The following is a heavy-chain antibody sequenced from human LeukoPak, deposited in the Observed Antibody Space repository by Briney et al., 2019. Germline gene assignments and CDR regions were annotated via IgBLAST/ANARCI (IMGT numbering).Heavy chain of an antibody. CDR3: ARGGAVAAEPFDY. V-gene: IGHV3-53*01. CDR2: IYSGGST. J-gene: IGHJ4*02. Sequence: SGGSLRLSCAASGFTVSSNYMSWVRQAPGKGLEWVSVIYSGGSTYYADSVKGRFTISRDNSKNTLYLQMNSLRAEDTAVYYCARGGAVAAEPFDYWGQGTLVTVSS. CDR1: GFTVSSNY. D-gene: IGHD6-19*01.